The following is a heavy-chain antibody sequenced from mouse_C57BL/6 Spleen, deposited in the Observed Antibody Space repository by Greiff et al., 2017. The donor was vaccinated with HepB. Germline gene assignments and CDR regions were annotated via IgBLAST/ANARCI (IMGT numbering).Heavy chain of an antibody. CDR2: IYPRDGST. D-gene: IGHD2-5*01. Sequence: QVHVKQSGPELVKPGASVKLSCKASGYTFTSYDINWVKQRPGQGLEWIGWIYPRDGSTKYNEKFKGKATLTVDTSSSTAYMELHSLTSEDSAVYFCAREGVYSNYVYAMDYWGQGTSVTVSS. J-gene: IGHJ4*01. CDR1: GYTFTSYD. V-gene: IGHV1-85*01. CDR3: AREGVYSNYVYAMDY.